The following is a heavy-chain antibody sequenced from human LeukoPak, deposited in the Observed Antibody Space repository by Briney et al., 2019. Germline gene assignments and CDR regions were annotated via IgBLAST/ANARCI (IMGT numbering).Heavy chain of an antibody. V-gene: IGHV3-23*01. CDR1: GLTFSSYA. CDR3: ASPFNYYDSSGYHLFDY. J-gene: IGHJ4*02. D-gene: IGHD3-22*01. Sequence: SGGSLRLSCAASGLTFSSYAMSWVRQAPGKGLDWVSGISGSGGTTHYADSVKGRFTISRDNSKNTLYLQMNSLRAEDTAVYYCASPFNYYDSSGYHLFDYWGQGTLVTVSS. CDR2: ISGSGGTT.